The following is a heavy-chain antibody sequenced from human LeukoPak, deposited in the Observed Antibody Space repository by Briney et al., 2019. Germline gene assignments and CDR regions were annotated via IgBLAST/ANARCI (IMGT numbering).Heavy chain of an antibody. Sequence: ASVKVSCKASGGTFSSYAITWVRQAPGQGLEWMGWISAYNGNTNYAQKLQGRVTMTTDTSTSTAYMELRSLRSDDTAVYYCARVLLEDWFDPWGQGTLVTVSS. V-gene: IGHV1-18*01. CDR1: GGTFSSYA. CDR3: ARVLLEDWFDP. J-gene: IGHJ5*02. CDR2: ISAYNGNT. D-gene: IGHD3-3*01.